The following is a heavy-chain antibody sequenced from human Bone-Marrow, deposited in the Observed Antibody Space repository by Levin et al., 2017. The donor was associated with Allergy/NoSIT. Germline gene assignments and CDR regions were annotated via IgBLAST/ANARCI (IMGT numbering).Heavy chain of an antibody. J-gene: IGHJ6*03. CDR3: ARILGAPSYGDILESHYYMDV. V-gene: IGHV3-66*01. CDR1: GFTVSSNY. Sequence: GGSLRLSCAASGFTVSSNYMSWVRQAPGKGLEWVSVIYSGGSTYYADSVKGRFTISRDNSKNTLYLQMNSLRAEDTAVYYCARILGAPSYGDILESHYYMDVWGKGTTVTVSS. D-gene: IGHD4-17*01. CDR2: IYSGGST.